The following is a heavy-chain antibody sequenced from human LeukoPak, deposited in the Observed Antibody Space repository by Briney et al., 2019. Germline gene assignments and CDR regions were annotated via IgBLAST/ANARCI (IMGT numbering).Heavy chain of an antibody. Sequence: ARSLRVSCAASGFTFSNFAIHWVRQAPGKGVEWVAFIRYDGSNKYYADSVKGRFTISRDNSKNTLYLQMNSLRAEDTAVYYCAKDLWSIVGATGDDYWGQGTLVTVSS. D-gene: IGHD1-26*01. V-gene: IGHV3-30*02. CDR3: AKDLWSIVGATGDDY. J-gene: IGHJ4*02. CDR2: IRYDGSNK. CDR1: GFTFSNFA.